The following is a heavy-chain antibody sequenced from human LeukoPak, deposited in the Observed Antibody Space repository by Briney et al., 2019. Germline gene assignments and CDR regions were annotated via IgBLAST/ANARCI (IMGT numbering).Heavy chain of an antibody. CDR2: ISWNSGSI. Sequence: GGSLRLSCAASGFTFADYTMHWVRHVPGKGLEWVAGISWNSGSIGYADSVKGRFTISRNNGKSSLYLQMNSLRAEDTALYYCAKAALAVAGNAIDYWGQGTLVTVSS. D-gene: IGHD6-19*01. J-gene: IGHJ4*02. V-gene: IGHV3-9*01. CDR1: GFTFADYT. CDR3: AKAALAVAGNAIDY.